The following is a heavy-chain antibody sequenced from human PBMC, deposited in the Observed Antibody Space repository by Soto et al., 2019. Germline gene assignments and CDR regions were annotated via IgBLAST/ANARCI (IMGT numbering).Heavy chain of an antibody. CDR2: VSFDGSNK. CDR1: GFTFSSHG. J-gene: IGHJ6*02. V-gene: IGHV3-30*18. Sequence: QPGGSLRLSCVASGFTFSSHGMHWVRQAPGKGLDWVTVVSFDGSNKYYTDSVKGRFTISRDNSKNTLYLQMNSLRPEDTAVYYCAKDLTPNLDFSSAYSYHYSFGMDVWGQGTTVTVSS. D-gene: IGHD3-3*01. CDR3: AKDLTPNLDFSSAYSYHYSFGMDV.